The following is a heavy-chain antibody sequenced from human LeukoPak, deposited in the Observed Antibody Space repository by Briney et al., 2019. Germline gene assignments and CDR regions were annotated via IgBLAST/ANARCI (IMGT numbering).Heavy chain of an antibody. J-gene: IGHJ4*02. D-gene: IGHD3-22*01. CDR3: ARTYYYDSSGYYPPDY. V-gene: IGHV4-59*08. Sequence: PSETLSLTCTVSGGSISSYYWSWIRQPPGKGLEWIGYIYYSGSTYYNPSLKSRVTISVDTSKNQFSLKLSSVTAADTAVYYCARTYYYDSSGYYPPDYWGQGTLVTVSS. CDR1: GGSISSYY. CDR2: IYYSGST.